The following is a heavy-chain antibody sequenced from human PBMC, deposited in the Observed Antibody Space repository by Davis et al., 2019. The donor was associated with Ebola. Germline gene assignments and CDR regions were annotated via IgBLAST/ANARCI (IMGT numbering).Heavy chain of an antibody. CDR1: GFTFSSYS. CDR2: INSDGSST. Sequence: GESLKISCAASGFTFSSYSMNWVRQAPGKGLVWVSRINSDGSSTSYADSVKGRFTISRDNAKNTLYLQMNSLRAKDTAVYYCAREGRWLQLGAFDIWGQGTMVTVSS. D-gene: IGHD5-24*01. V-gene: IGHV3-74*01. CDR3: AREGRWLQLGAFDI. J-gene: IGHJ3*02.